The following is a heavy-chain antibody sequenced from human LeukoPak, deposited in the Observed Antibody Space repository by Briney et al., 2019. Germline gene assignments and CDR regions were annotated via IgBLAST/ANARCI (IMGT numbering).Heavy chain of an antibody. CDR1: GGSIISSTYY. CDR3: ARHPYQLLWLSWFDP. D-gene: IGHD2-2*01. CDR2: IYYSGST. J-gene: IGHJ5*02. V-gene: IGHV4-39*01. Sequence: SETLSLTCSVSGGSIISSTYYWGWIRQPPGKGLEWIGSIYYSGSTYYNPSLKSRVTISVDTSKNQFSLKLSSVTAADTAVYYCARHPYQLLWLSWFDPWGQGTLVTVSS.